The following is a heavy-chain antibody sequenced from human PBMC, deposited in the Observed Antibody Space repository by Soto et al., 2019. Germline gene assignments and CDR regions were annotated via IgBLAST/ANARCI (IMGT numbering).Heavy chain of an antibody. CDR3: ARGKAAADAFDI. D-gene: IGHD6-13*01. Sequence: GGSLRLSCAASGFTFSSYGMHWVRQAPGKGLEWVAVIWYDGSNKYYADSVKGRFTISRDNSKNTLYLQMNSLRAEDTAVYYCARGKAAADAFDIWGQGTMVTVSS. J-gene: IGHJ3*02. CDR1: GFTFSSYG. CDR2: IWYDGSNK. V-gene: IGHV3-33*01.